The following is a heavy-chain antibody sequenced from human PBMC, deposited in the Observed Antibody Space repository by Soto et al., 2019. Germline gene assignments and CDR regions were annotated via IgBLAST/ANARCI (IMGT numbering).Heavy chain of an antibody. Sequence: CAVSGGSISSGGYYWGWIRQPPGKGLEWIGSIYYSGSTYYNPSLKSRVTISVDTSKNQFSLKLSSVTAADTAVYYCASQQLVHYYYGTEVWGQGTTVTVSS. D-gene: IGHD6-13*01. J-gene: IGHJ6*02. CDR1: GGSISSGGYY. V-gene: IGHV4-39*01. CDR3: ASQQLVHYYYGTEV. CDR2: IYYSGST.